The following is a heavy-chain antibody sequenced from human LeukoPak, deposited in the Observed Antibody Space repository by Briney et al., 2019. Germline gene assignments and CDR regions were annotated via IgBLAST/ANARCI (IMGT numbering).Heavy chain of an antibody. D-gene: IGHD6-6*01. J-gene: IGHJ4*02. CDR3: ARTGMAARGAFDY. Sequence: PSETLSLTCAVSGGSISSSNWWSWVRQPPGKGLEWIGEIYHSGSTNYNPSLKSRVTISVDRSKNQFSLKLSSVTAADTAVYYCARTGMAARGAFDYWGQGTLVTVSS. V-gene: IGHV4-4*02. CDR2: IYHSGST. CDR1: GGSISSSNW.